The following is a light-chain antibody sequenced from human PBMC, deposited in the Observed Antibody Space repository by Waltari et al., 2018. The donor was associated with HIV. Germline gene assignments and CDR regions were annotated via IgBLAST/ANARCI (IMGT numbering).Light chain of an antibody. CDR1: QSVLSRSKNQNS. CDR3: QQYYNLHT. V-gene: IGKV4-1*01. CDR2: WAS. J-gene: IGKJ3*01. Sequence: IVMTQSPDTLAVSLGERATIKCKSSQSVLSRSKNQNSLGWYQQKPGQPPKLIIYWASTRYSGVPDRFSGSGSGTDFILTINSLQPEDVAVYYCQQYYNLHTFGPGTKVEIK.